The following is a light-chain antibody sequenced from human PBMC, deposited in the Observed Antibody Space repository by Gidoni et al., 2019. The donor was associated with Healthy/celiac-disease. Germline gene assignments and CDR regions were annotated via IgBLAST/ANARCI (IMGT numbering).Light chain of an antibody. Sequence: QSVLTQPPSVSGAPGQRVPISCTGSSSNIGAGYDVHWYQQLPGTAPNLLIYGNSNRPSGVPDRFSGSKSGTSASLAITGLQAEDEADYYCQSYDSSLSGSNVVFGGGTKLTVL. CDR1: SSNIGAGYD. J-gene: IGLJ2*01. CDR3: QSYDSSLSGSNVV. CDR2: GNS. V-gene: IGLV1-40*01.